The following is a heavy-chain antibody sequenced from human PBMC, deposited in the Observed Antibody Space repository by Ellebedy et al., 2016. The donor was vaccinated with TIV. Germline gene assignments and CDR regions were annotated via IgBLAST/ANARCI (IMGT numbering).Heavy chain of an antibody. V-gene: IGHV4-30-2*01. CDR1: GGSISSGGYS. CDR3: ARRGGVIVADAFDI. Sequence: LRLSCAVSGGSISSGGYSWSWIRQPPGEGLEWIANIYYSGSTYHSPSLKSRVTISVDRSKNQFSLQLNSVTAADTAVYYCARRGGVIVADAFDIWGQGTMVTVSS. D-gene: IGHD3-16*02. J-gene: IGHJ3*02. CDR2: IYYSGST.